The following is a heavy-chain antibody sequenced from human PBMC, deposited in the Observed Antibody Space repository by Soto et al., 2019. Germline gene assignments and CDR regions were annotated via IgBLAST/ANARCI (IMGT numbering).Heavy chain of an antibody. J-gene: IGHJ6*02. CDR1: GGTFSSYA. V-gene: IGHV1-2*04. Sequence: GASVKVSCKASGGTFSSYAISWVRQAPGQGLEWMGWINPNSGGANYAQKFQGWVTMTRDTSISTAYMELSRLRSDDTAVYYCARGRGGNTYYYYGMDVWGQGTTVTVSS. CDR2: INPNSGGA. D-gene: IGHD2-15*01. CDR3: ARGRGGNTYYYYGMDV.